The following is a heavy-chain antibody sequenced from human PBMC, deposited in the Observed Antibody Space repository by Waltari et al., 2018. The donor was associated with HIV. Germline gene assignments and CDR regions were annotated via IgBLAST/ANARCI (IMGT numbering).Heavy chain of an antibody. Sequence: QVQLVQSGAEVKKPGASVKVSCKASGYTFTGYYMHWVRQAPGQGLEWMGWINPNSGGTNYAQKFQGWVTMTRDTSISTAYMELSRLRSDDTAVYYCARDMRTYYYYYGMDVWGQGTTVTVSS. V-gene: IGHV1-2*04. CDR3: ARDMRTYYYYYGMDV. D-gene: IGHD2-2*01. CDR2: INPNSGGT. CDR1: GYTFTGYY. J-gene: IGHJ6*02.